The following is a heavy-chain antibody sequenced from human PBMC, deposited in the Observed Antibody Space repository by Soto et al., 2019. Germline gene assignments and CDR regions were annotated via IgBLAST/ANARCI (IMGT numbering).Heavy chain of an antibody. J-gene: IGHJ6*02. D-gene: IGHD6-13*01. CDR3: ARTEYSSSWYYYYGMDV. CDR1: GGSISSYY. CDR2: IYYSGST. Sequence: SETLSLTCTVSGGSISSYYWSWIRQPPGKGLEWIGYIYYSGSTNYNPSLKSRVTISVDTSKNQFSLKLSSVTAADTAVYYCARTEYSSSWYYYYGMDVWGQGTTVTVS. V-gene: IGHV4-59*01.